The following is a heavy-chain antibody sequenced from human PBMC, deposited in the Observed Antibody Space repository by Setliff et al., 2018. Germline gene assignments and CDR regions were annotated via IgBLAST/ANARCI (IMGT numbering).Heavy chain of an antibody. Sequence: GGSLRLSCAASGFAVSGDYMSWVRQAPGKGLEWVGAIYSDDARTFHADSVKGRFTISRDNAKNTVYLQMNSLRVEDTAVYYCIRDTSGRDAFDIWGQGTMVTVSS. CDR3: IRDTSGRDAFDI. V-gene: IGHV3-53*01. CDR1: GFAVSGDY. CDR2: IYSDDART. D-gene: IGHD6-19*01. J-gene: IGHJ3*02.